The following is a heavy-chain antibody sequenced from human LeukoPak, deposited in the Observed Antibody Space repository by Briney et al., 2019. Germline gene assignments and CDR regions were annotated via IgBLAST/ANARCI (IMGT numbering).Heavy chain of an antibody. J-gene: IGHJ4*02. Sequence: GGSLRLSCAASGFTFSSYGMHWVRQAPGKGLEWVAFIRYDGSNKYYADSVKGRFTISRDNSKNTLFLQMNSLRGEDTAVYYCAKDYCSSTSCFYFGYWGQGTLVTVSS. CDR2: IRYDGSNK. D-gene: IGHD2-2*01. CDR1: GFTFSSYG. CDR3: AKDYCSSTSCFYFGY. V-gene: IGHV3-30*02.